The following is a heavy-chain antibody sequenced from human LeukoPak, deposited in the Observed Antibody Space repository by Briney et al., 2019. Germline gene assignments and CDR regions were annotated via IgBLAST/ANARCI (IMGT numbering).Heavy chain of an antibody. Sequence: SVKVSCKASGGTFSSYAISWVRQAPGQGLEWMGGIIPIFGTANYAQKFQGRVTITADESTSTAYMELSSLRSEDAAVYYCARDVYITRGYYFDYWGQGTLVTVSS. CDR2: IIPIFGTA. CDR3: ARDVYITRGYYFDY. V-gene: IGHV1-69*01. J-gene: IGHJ4*02. D-gene: IGHD3-10*01. CDR1: GGTFSSYA.